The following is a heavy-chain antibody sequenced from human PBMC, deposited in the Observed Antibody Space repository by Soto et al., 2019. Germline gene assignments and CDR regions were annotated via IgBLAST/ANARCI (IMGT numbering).Heavy chain of an antibody. CDR3: ASSPGIAVADY. D-gene: IGHD6-19*01. CDR2: INAGNGNT. J-gene: IGHJ4*02. Sequence: QVQLVQSGAEEKKPGASVKVSCKASGYTFTSYAMHWVRQAPGQRLEWMGWINAGNGNTKYSQKFQGRVTITRDTSASTAYMELRSLGSEDTAGYSCASSPGIAVADYWGQGPLITVSS. V-gene: IGHV1-3*05. CDR1: GYTFTSYA.